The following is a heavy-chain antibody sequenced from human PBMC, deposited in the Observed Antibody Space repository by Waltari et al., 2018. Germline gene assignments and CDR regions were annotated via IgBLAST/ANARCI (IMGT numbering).Heavy chain of an antibody. CDR3: ARDFTSWDFDY. Sequence: EVQLVESGGGLVKPGGSLRLSCAASGFTFSSYSMNWVRQAPGKGLEWVSSISSSSNYIYSADSLKGRFTIFRDNAKHSLFLQMNSLRAEDTAVYYCARDFTSWDFDYWGQGTLVTVSS. CDR2: ISSSSNYI. V-gene: IGHV3-21*01. J-gene: IGHJ4*02. CDR1: GFTFSSYS. D-gene: IGHD2-2*01.